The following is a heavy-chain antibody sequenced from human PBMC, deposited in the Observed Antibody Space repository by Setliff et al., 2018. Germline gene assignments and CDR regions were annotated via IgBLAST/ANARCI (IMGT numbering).Heavy chain of an antibody. V-gene: IGHV5-51*01. D-gene: IGHD3-10*01. CDR1: GYSFTSYW. J-gene: IGHJ6*03. CDR3: ARAPCLTMVRGVFIGFMDV. CDR2: IYPGDSDT. Sequence: PGESLKISCQGSGYSFTSYWIGWVRQMPGKGLEWMGIIYPGDSDTRYSPSFQGQVTISADKHISTAYLQWSSLKASDTAMYYCARAPCLTMVRGVFIGFMDVWGKGTTVTVSS.